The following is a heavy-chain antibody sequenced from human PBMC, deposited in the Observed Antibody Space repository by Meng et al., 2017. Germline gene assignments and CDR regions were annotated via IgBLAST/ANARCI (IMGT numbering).Heavy chain of an antibody. Sequence: QVQLQESCPRLVMPSQTLSLTCTVSGASISSAVFWIWIRQPPGKDLEWIGYISYSGATHYNPSLKSRLTISVDTAKNQCSLSLSPVTAADTAVYYCARVVGDCASCYKGWFDPWGQGTLVTVSS. V-gene: IGHV4-30-4*01. CDR2: ISYSGAT. CDR3: ARVVGDCASCYKGWFDP. D-gene: IGHD2-2*02. CDR1: GASISSAVF. J-gene: IGHJ5*02.